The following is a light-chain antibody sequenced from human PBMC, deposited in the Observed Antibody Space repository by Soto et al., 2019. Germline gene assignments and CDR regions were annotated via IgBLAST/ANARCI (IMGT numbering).Light chain of an antibody. Sequence: QSVLTQPPSASGTPGQRVTISCSGSSSNTGSNIVNWYQQLPGTAPKLLIYSNNQRPSGVPDRFSGSKSGTSASLAISGLQSEDEADYHCAAWDDSLNGVVFGGGTQLTVL. CDR1: SSNTGSNI. CDR2: SNN. J-gene: IGLJ2*01. CDR3: AAWDDSLNGVV. V-gene: IGLV1-44*01.